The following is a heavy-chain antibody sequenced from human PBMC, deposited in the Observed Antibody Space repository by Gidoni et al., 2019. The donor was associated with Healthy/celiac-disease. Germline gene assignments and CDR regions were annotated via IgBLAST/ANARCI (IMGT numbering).Heavy chain of an antibody. D-gene: IGHD3-3*01. CDR3: ARDPDDFWSGYNLDY. Sequence: EVQLVESGGGLVQPGGSLRLSCAASGFTFSRYSMNWVRQAPGKGLEWVSYISSSSSTIYYADSVKGRFTISRDNAKNSLYLQMNSLRDEDTAVYYCARDPDDFWSGYNLDYWGQGTLVTVSS. CDR2: ISSSSSTI. CDR1: GFTFSRYS. V-gene: IGHV3-48*02. J-gene: IGHJ4*02.